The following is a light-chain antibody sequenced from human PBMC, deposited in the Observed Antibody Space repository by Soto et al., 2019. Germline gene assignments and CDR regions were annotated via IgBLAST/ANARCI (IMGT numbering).Light chain of an antibody. Sequence: EIVMTQSPATLSVSPGERGTLSCRASQSVSSNLAWYQQKPGQAPRLLIYGASTRASGIPARFSGSGSGTEFTLTISSLQSEDFVVYYCQQYNNWPLTFGQGTNVEIK. J-gene: IGKJ1*01. CDR1: QSVSSN. CDR2: GAS. CDR3: QQYNNWPLT. V-gene: IGKV3-15*01.